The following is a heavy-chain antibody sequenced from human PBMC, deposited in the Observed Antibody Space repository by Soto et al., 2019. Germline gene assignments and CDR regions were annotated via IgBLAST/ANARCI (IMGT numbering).Heavy chain of an antibody. CDR1: GFTFSSYA. J-gene: IGHJ4*02. Sequence: GSLRLSCAASGFTFSSYAMSWVRQAPGKGLEWVSAISGSGGSTYYADSVKGRFTISRDNSKNTLYLQMNSLRAEDTAVYYCAKEGALVVTSLSLFDYWGQGTLVTVSS. D-gene: IGHD3-22*01. V-gene: IGHV3-23*01. CDR3: AKEGALVVTSLSLFDY. CDR2: ISGSGGST.